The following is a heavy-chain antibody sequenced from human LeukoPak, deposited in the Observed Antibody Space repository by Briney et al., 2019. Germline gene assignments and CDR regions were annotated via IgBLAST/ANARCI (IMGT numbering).Heavy chain of an antibody. D-gene: IGHD3-16*01. CDR1: GGSFCDYS. V-gene: IGHV4-34*01. CDR3: ARAEIAKAPLRARPCAY. Sequence: NPSETLSLTCAVSGGSFCDYSWSWLPPSPGEGLEWIGDINHSVATNYHPSLKSRVTISVKTSKKQVFLLLNSVTGADAAVYYCARAEIAKAPLRARPCAYWGQGTLVTVSS. CDR2: INHSVAT. J-gene: IGHJ4*02.